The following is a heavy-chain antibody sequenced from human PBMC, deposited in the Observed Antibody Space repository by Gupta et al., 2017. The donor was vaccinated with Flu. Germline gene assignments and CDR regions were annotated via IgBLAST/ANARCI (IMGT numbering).Heavy chain of an antibody. CDR2: VGAGGDRT. Sequence: EVQLLESGGGVVQPGESLRFSCVVSGLTFSDYAMNVVRQAPGKGLEWLSTVGAGGDRTYYADSVMGRSTISRDNSKNTIYLQMNSLRGDDTAVYYCAKDRSGNPAIDYWGQGALVTVSA. V-gene: IGHV3-23*01. D-gene: IGHD6-13*01. CDR3: AKDRSGNPAIDY. CDR1: GLTFSDYA. J-gene: IGHJ4*02.